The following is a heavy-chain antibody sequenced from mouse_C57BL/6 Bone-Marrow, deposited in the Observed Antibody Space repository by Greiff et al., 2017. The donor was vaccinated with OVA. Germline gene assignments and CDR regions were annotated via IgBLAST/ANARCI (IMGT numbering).Heavy chain of an antibody. Sequence: EVQLQQSGPELVKPGASVKISCKASGYTFTDYYMNWVKQSHGKSLEWIGDINPNNGGTSYNQKFKGKATLTVDKSSSTAYMELRSLTSEDSAVYYCELSGAYWGQGTLVTVSA. D-gene: IGHD1-1*02. J-gene: IGHJ3*01. CDR3: ELSGAY. CDR2: INPNNGGT. CDR1: GYTFTDYY. V-gene: IGHV1-26*01.